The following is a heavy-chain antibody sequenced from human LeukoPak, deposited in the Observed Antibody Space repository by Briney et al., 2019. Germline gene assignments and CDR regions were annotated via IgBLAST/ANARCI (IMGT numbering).Heavy chain of an antibody. CDR1: GGPITTTNF. J-gene: IGHJ4*02. CDR2: ISLSGLT. D-gene: IGHD2-8*01. V-gene: IGHV4-4*02. CDR3: TRENGAFSPFGF. Sequence: SETLSLTCGVSGGPITTTNFWSWVRQAPGQGLEWIGEISLSGLTNYNSSLSSRDTISLDRAKNHLSLNLRSVTVADTAIYYCTRENGAFSPFGFWGQGTVVTVSS.